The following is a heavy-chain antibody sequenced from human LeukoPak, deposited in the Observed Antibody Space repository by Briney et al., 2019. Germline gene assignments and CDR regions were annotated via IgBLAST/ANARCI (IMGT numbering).Heavy chain of an antibody. V-gene: IGHV4-61*02. CDR1: GGSISSGSFY. CDR2: IYTKGST. Sequence: PSETLSLTCTVSGGSISSGSFYWSWIRQPAGKGLEWIGRIYTKGSTNYNSSLKSRVTISVDTSKNQFSLKLSSVTAADTAVYYCARAARYGDYSYYYYYYMDVWGKGTTVTVSS. J-gene: IGHJ6*03. CDR3: ARAARYGDYSYYYYYYMDV. D-gene: IGHD4-17*01.